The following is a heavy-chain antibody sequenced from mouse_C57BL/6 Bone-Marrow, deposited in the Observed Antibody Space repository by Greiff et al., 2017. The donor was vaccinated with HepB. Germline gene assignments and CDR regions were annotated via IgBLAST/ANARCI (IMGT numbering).Heavy chain of an antibody. V-gene: IGHV1-59*01. J-gene: IGHJ2*01. CDR3: ARRSSYFDY. Sequence: VQLQQPGAELVMPGASVKLSCKASGYTFTSYWMHWVKQRPGQGLEWIGVIDPSDSYTNYNQKFKGKATLTVDTSSSTAYMQLSSLTSEDSAVYYCARRSSYFDYWGQGTTLTVSS. D-gene: IGHD1-3*01. CDR2: IDPSDSYT. CDR1: GYTFTSYW.